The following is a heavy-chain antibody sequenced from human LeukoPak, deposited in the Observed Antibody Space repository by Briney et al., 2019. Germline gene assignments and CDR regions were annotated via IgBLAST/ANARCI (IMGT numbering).Heavy chain of an antibody. Sequence: PGGSLRLSCAASGFTFSSYSMNWVRQAPGKGLEWVSYISSSSSTIYYADSVKGRFTISRDNAKNSLYLQMNSLRAEDTAVYYCARDTYYYDSSGYHGGAFDIWGQGTMVTVSS. J-gene: IGHJ3*02. CDR2: ISSSSSTI. V-gene: IGHV3-48*01. CDR1: GFTFSSYS. D-gene: IGHD3-22*01. CDR3: ARDTYYYDSSGYHGGAFDI.